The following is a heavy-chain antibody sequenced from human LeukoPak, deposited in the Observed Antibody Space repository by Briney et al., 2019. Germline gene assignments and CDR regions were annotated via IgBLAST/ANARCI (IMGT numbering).Heavy chain of an antibody. CDR3: ARAPYSGSYYFDY. D-gene: IGHD1-26*01. V-gene: IGHV4-59*01. J-gene: IGHJ4*02. Sequence: SETLSLTCTVSGGSISSYYWSWIRQPPGRGLEWIGYIYYSGSTNYNPSLKSRVTISVDTSKNQFSLKLSSVTAADTAVYYCARAPYSGSYYFDYWGQGTLVTVSS. CDR2: IYYSGST. CDR1: GGSISSYY.